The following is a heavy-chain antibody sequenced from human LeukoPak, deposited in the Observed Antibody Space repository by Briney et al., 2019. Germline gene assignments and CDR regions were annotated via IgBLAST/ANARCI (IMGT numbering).Heavy chain of an antibody. CDR1: GGSISRYY. V-gene: IGHV4-4*07. D-gene: IGHD3-22*01. CDR2: IYTSGST. Sequence: ASETLSLTCTVSGGSISRYYWSWIRQPAGKGLEWIGRIYTSGSTNYNPSLKSRVTISVDTSKNQFSLKLSSVTAADTAVYYCASFPYYYDSSGYYYWGQGTLVTVSS. J-gene: IGHJ4*02. CDR3: ASFPYYYDSSGYYY.